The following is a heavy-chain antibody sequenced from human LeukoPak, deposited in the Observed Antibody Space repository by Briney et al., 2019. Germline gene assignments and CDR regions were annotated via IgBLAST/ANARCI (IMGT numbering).Heavy chain of an antibody. CDR3: ARGGEQWLADFDY. J-gene: IGHJ4*02. D-gene: IGHD6-19*01. V-gene: IGHV3-21*01. CDR1: GFTVSSNY. CDR2: ISSSSSYI. Sequence: GGSLRLSCAASGFTVSSNYMNWVRQAPGKGLEWVSSISSSSSYIYYADSVKGRFTISRDNAKNSLYLQMNSLRAEDTAVYYCARGGEQWLADFDYWGQGTLVTVSS.